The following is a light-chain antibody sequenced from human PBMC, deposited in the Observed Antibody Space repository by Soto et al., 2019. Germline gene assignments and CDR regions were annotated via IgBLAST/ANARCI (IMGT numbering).Light chain of an antibody. CDR2: GNS. V-gene: IGLV1-40*01. Sequence: QSVLTQPPSVSGAPGQRVTISCTGSSSNIGAGYDVHWYQQLPGTAPKLLIYGNSNRPSGVPDRFSGSKSGTSASLAITGLRAEDEADYYCRSYYSSLSGYVVGTGTKVTVL. CDR3: RSYYSSLSGYV. J-gene: IGLJ1*01. CDR1: SSNIGAGYD.